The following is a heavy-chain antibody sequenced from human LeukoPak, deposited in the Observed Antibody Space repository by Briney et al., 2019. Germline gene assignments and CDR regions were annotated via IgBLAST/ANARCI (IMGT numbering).Heavy chain of an antibody. CDR1: GGTFSSYA. V-gene: IGHV1-2*02. Sequence: GSSVKVSCKASGGTFSSYAISWVRQAPGQGLEWVGWINPNSGGTNYAQKFQDRVTMTRDTSISTAYMELSRLRSDDTAVYYCARAYYDFWSGYLTNYYYYYYMDVWGKGTTVTVSS. CDR3: ARAYYDFWSGYLTNYYYYYYMDV. J-gene: IGHJ6*03. D-gene: IGHD3-3*01. CDR2: INPNSGGT.